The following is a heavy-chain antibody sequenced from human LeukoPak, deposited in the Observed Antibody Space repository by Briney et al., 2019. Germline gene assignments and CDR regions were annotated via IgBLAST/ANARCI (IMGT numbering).Heavy chain of an antibody. Sequence: SETLSLTCTVSGGSINSYYWTWIRQPPGQGLEWIRQPPGKGLEWIGYIYYSGNTIYNPSLKSRVTISVDTSKNQFSLKLSSVTAADTAVYYCARTNTVTTWWFDPWGQGTLVTVSS. CDR1: GGSINSYY. CDR2: IYYSGNT. V-gene: IGHV4-59*12. D-gene: IGHD4-11*01. J-gene: IGHJ5*02. CDR3: ARTNTVTTWWFDP.